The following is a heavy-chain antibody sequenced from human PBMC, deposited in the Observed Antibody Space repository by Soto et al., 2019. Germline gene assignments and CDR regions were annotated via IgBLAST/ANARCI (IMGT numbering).Heavy chain of an antibody. V-gene: IGHV4-59*01. CDR3: ASMIGDPVLSFDS. CDR2: IFYSGST. CDR1: GGSISSYY. Sequence: QVQLQESGPGLVKPSETLSLTCTVSGGSISSYYWSWIRQPPGKGLEWIGFIFYSGSTSYNPALTSRVTISIDTSESQFSLHLNSVTAAATAVYYCASMIGDPVLSFDSWGQGTLVAVSS. D-gene: IGHD3-10*02. J-gene: IGHJ5*01.